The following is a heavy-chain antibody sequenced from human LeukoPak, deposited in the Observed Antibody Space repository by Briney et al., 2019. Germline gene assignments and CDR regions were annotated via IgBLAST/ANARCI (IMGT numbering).Heavy chain of an antibody. J-gene: IGHJ5*02. CDR3: ARAPRGYCSSTSCYALRWFDP. V-gene: IGHV4-31*03. Sequence: SETLSLTCTVSGGSISSGGYYWSWIRQHPGKGLEWIGYIYYSGGTYYNPSLKSRVTISVDTSKNQFSLKLSSVTAADTAVYYCARAPRGYCSSTSCYALRWFDPWGQGTLVTVSS. CDR2: IYYSGGT. D-gene: IGHD2-2*01. CDR1: GGSISSGGYY.